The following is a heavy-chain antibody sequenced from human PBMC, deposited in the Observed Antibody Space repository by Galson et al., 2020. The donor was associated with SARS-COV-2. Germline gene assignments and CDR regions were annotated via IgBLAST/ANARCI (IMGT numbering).Heavy chain of an antibody. CDR3: AKSRSGSYSSSFDY. J-gene: IGHJ4*02. Sequence: VGSLRLSCAASGFTFSSYGMHWVRQAPGKGLEWVAVISYDGSNKYYADSVKGRFTISRDNSKNTLYLQMNSLRAEDTAVYYCAKSRSGSYSSSFDYWGQGTLVTVSS. CDR2: ISYDGSNK. CDR1: GFTFSSYG. V-gene: IGHV3-30*18. D-gene: IGHD1-26*01.